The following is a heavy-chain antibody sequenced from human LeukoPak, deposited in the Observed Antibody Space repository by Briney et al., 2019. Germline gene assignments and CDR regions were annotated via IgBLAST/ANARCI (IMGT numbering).Heavy chain of an antibody. Sequence: KVSCKASGYTFTSYYMHWVRQAPGQGLEWMGIINPSGGSTSYTQKFQGRVTMTRDTSTSTVYMELSSLRSEDTAVYYCASSPPFASPASDYWGQGTLVTVSS. D-gene: IGHD3-10*01. CDR3: ASSPPFASPASDY. V-gene: IGHV1-46*01. CDR2: INPSGGST. CDR1: GYTFTSYY. J-gene: IGHJ4*02.